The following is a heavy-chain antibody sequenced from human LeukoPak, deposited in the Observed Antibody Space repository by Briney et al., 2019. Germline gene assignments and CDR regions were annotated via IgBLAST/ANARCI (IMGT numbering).Heavy chain of an antibody. V-gene: IGHV3-33*01. Sequence: GGSLRLSCAASGFTFSRYGMHWVRQAPGKGLEWVAVIWYDGSKKNYADSVKGRFTISRDNSKNTLNLQMTSLRAEDTAVYYCARDNYYGSGSYFRYWGQGTLVTVSS. CDR2: IWYDGSKK. CDR1: GFTFSRYG. J-gene: IGHJ4*02. CDR3: ARDNYYGSGSYFRY. D-gene: IGHD3-10*01.